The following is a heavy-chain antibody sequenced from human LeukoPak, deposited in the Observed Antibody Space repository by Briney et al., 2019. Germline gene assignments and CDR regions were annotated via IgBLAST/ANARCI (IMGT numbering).Heavy chain of an antibody. CDR1: GFTVSSNY. CDR2: IYSGGST. Sequence: GGSLRLSCAASGFTVSSNYVSWVRQAPGKGLEWVSVIYSGGSTYYADSVKGRFTISRDNSKNTLYLQMNSLRAEDTAVYYCARDGYSYGYFDYWGQGTLVTVSS. CDR3: ARDGYSYGYFDY. D-gene: IGHD5-18*01. J-gene: IGHJ4*02. V-gene: IGHV3-66*02.